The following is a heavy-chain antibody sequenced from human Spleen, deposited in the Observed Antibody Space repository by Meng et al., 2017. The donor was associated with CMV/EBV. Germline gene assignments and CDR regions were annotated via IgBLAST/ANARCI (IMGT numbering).Heavy chain of an antibody. CDR1: GFTFDDYG. V-gene: IGHV3-20*04. CDR2: IKWNGDST. Sequence: GGSLRLSCAASGFTFDDYGMSWVRQTPGKGLEWVSGIKWNGDSTGYADSVKGRFTISRDNAKKSLYLQMNSLRAEDTAVYYCARTWHGFNWNYFDYWGQGSLVTVSS. CDR3: ARTWHGFNWNYFDY. J-gene: IGHJ4*02. D-gene: IGHD1-20*01.